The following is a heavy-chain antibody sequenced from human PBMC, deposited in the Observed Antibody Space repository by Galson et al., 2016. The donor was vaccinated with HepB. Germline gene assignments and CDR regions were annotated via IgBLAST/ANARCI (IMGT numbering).Heavy chain of an antibody. D-gene: IGHD3-16*01. CDR1: GFTFSIQA. V-gene: IGHV3-23*01. CDR2: IGGTSGRT. Sequence: SLRLSCAASGFTFSIQAMSWVRQAPGKGLEWVSLIGGTSGRTYYADSVKGRFTISRDNSQNTLYLQMTSLRAEDTAVYYCAKRGVWDVHYFDYWGQGTLVTVSS. CDR3: AKRGVWDVHYFDY. J-gene: IGHJ4*02.